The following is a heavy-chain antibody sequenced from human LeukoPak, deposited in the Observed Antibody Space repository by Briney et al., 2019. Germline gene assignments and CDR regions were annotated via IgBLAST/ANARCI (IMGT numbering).Heavy chain of an antibody. D-gene: IGHD1-1*01. V-gene: IGHV3-9*01. CDR1: GFTFDDYA. CDR2: ISWNSDTM. Sequence: PGRSLRLSCAASGFTFDDYAMHWVRQVPGKGLEWVSSISWNSDTMGYAESVKGRFTISRDNAKNSLFLQMNSLRVEDTALYICVTGGLAAFDIWGQGTMVTVSS. J-gene: IGHJ3*02. CDR3: VTGGLAAFDI.